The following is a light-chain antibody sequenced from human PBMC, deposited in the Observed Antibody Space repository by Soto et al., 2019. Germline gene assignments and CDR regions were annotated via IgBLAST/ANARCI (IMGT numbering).Light chain of an antibody. CDR1: SSDVGGYNY. CDR2: DVS. V-gene: IGLV2-8*01. J-gene: IGLJ2*01. Sequence: QSALTRPPSASGSPGQSVTISCTGTSSDVGGYNYVSWYQQHPGKAPKLMIYDVSKRPSGVPDRFSGSKSGNTASLTVSGLQAEDEADYYCSSYAGSNNLGFGGGTKLTVL. CDR3: SSYAGSNNLG.